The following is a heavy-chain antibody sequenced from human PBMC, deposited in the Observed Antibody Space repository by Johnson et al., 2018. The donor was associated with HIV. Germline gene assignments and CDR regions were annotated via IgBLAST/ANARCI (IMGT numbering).Heavy chain of an antibody. D-gene: IGHD3-22*01. V-gene: IGHV3-30-3*01. Sequence: VQLVESGGGVVPPGRSLRLSCAASGFTFSSYAMHWVRQAPGKGLEWVAVISYDGSNKYYADSVKGRFSISRDNSKNTLYLQMNSMRAEDTALYYCARDQYYYEITDWAGAFDIWGQGTMVTVSS. CDR3: ARDQYYYEITDWAGAFDI. CDR1: GFTFSSYA. CDR2: ISYDGSNK. J-gene: IGHJ3*02.